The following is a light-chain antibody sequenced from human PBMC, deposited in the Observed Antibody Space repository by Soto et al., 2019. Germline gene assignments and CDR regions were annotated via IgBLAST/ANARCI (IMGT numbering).Light chain of an antibody. CDR2: GAS. CDR3: QRYYTAPFT. CDR1: QGFSNY. Sequence: DIQMTQSPSSLSASVGDRVTITCRASQGFSNYLAWYQKKPGKVPKLLLYGASTLQSGVPSRFSGSGSGTDFTLTISSLQPEDVATYYCQRYYTAPFTFGHGTKVDIK. V-gene: IGKV1-27*01. J-gene: IGKJ3*01.